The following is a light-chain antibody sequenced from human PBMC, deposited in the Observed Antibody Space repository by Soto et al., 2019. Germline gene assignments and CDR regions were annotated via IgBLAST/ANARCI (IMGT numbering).Light chain of an antibody. CDR3: CSYAGSSTFV. V-gene: IGLV2-23*03. CDR1: SSDVGSYNL. Sequence: QSALTQPASVSGSPGQAITISCTETSSDVGSYNLVSWYQHHPGKAPKLMIYEGIRRPSGVSNRFSGSKSGNTASLTISGLHAEDEAHYYCCSYAGSSTFVFGGGTKLTVL. J-gene: IGLJ2*01. CDR2: EGI.